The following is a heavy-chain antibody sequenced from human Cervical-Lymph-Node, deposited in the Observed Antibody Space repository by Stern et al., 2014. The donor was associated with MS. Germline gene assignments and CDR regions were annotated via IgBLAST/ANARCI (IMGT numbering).Heavy chain of an antibody. J-gene: IGHJ3*02. Sequence: QVQLVESGAEVKKPGASVKVSCKASGYTFTSYGISWVRQAPGQGIEWMGEIIAYNANQNYTQKLQGRVTMTTDTSTSTAYMELRSLRSDDTAVYYCARVLLGSENAFDIWGQGTMVTVSS. CDR1: GYTFTSYG. CDR3: ARVLLGSENAFDI. V-gene: IGHV1-18*01. D-gene: IGHD2-15*01. CDR2: IIAYNANQ.